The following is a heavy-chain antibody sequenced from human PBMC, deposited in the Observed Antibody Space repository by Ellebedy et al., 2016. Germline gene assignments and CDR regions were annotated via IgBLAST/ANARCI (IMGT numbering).Heavy chain of an antibody. CDR2: IYYSGST. CDR1: GGSISSYY. Sequence: SETLSLTXTVSGGSISSYYWSWIRQPPGKGLEWIGYIYYSGSTNYNPSLKSRVTISVDTSKNQFSLKLSSVTAADTAVYYCAGTMVRGVISNWFDPWGQGTLVTVSS. V-gene: IGHV4-59*08. D-gene: IGHD3-10*01. CDR3: AGTMVRGVISNWFDP. J-gene: IGHJ5*02.